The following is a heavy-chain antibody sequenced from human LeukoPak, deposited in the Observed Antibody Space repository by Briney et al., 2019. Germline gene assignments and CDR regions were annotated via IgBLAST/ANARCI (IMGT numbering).Heavy chain of an antibody. J-gene: IGHJ5*02. CDR2: ISSSGSTL. V-gene: IGHV3-11*04. CDR3: AWQVRNWFDP. Sequence: PGGSLRLSCAASGFTFSDYYMSWIRQAPWKGLEWVSYISSSGSTLYYADSVKGRFTISRDNAKNSLYLQMNSLRAEDTAVYYCAWQVRNWFDPWGQGTLVTVSS. CDR1: GFTFSDYY. D-gene: IGHD3-22*01.